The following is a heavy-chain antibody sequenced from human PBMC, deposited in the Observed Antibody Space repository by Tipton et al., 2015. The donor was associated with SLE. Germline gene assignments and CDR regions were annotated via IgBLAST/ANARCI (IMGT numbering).Heavy chain of an antibody. J-gene: IGHJ3*02. V-gene: IGHV4-31*03. CDR3: ARESSGGKGAFDI. CDR1: GGSISSGGYY. Sequence: TLSLTCTVSGGSISSGGYYWSWIRQHPGKGLEWIGYIYYSGSTCYNPSLKSRVTISVDTSKNQFSLKLSSVTAADTAVYYCARESSGGKGAFDIWGQGTMVTVSS. CDR2: IYYSGST. D-gene: IGHD3-22*01.